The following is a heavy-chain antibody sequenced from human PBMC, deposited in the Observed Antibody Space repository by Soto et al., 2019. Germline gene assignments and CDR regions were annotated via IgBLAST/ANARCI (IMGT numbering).Heavy chain of an antibody. CDR3: ARDRIVVVPAADSSSWYTTFDY. CDR2: IIPIFGTA. J-gene: IGHJ4*02. Sequence: QVQLVQSGAEVKKPGSSVKVSCKASGGTFSSYAISWVRQAPGQGLEWMGGIIPIFGTANYAQKFQGRVTITADESTSTAYMELSSLRSEDTAVYYCARDRIVVVPAADSSSWYTTFDYWGQGTLVTVSS. V-gene: IGHV1-69*01. CDR1: GGTFSSYA. D-gene: IGHD2-2*01.